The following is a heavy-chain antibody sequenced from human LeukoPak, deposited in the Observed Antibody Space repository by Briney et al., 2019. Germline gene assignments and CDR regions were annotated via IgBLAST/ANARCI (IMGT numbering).Heavy chain of an antibody. V-gene: IGHV3-48*03. CDR3: AGVSSEY. J-gene: IGHJ4*02. CDR2: ISSSGSLI. D-gene: IGHD3-10*01. Sequence: PGGSLRLSCAASGFSFSNYEMNWVRQAPGEGLEWVSFISSSGSLIYYADSVKGRFTISRDNAKNSLYLQMNSLRAEDTAVYYCAGVSSEYWGQGTLVTVSS. CDR1: GFSFSNYE.